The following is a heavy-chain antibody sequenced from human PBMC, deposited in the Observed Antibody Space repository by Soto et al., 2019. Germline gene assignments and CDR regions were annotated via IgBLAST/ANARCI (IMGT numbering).Heavy chain of an antibody. CDR1: GGSISSYY. CDR2: IYYSGST. J-gene: IGHJ5*02. D-gene: IGHD4-4*01. CDR3: ARDPRRSNYPVNWFDP. Sequence: SETLSLTCTVSGGSISSYYWSWIRQPPGKGLEWIGYIYYSGSTNYNPSLKSRVTISVDTSKNQFSLKLSSVTAADTAVYYCARDPRRSNYPVNWFDPWGQANLVTVSS. V-gene: IGHV4-59*01.